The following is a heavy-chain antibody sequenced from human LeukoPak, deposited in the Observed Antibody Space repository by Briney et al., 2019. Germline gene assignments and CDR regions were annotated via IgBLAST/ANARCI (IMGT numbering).Heavy chain of an antibody. V-gene: IGHV5-51*01. CDR3: ARLAVVVVQGRNLRVKGGANNYYYYYYMDV. J-gene: IGHJ6*03. D-gene: IGHD2-15*01. Sequence: GESLKISCKGSGYSFTSYWIGWVCQLPGKGLEWMGIIYPGDSDTRYSPSFQGQVTISADKSISTAYLQWSSLKASDTAMYYCARLAVVVVQGRNLRVKGGANNYYYYYYMDVWGKGTTVTISS. CDR2: IYPGDSDT. CDR1: GYSFTSYW.